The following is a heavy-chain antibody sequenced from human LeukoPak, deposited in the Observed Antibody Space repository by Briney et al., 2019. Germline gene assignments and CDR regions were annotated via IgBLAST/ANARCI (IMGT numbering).Heavy chain of an antibody. CDR2: INTNTGNP. CDR3: ARALAVGGSYYYYMDV. J-gene: IGHJ6*03. V-gene: IGHV7-4-1*02. CDR1: GYTFTSYA. Sequence: PGASVKVSCKASGYTFTSYAMNWVRQAPGQGLEWMGWINTNTGNPTYAQGFTGRFVFSLDTSVSTAYLQISSLKAEDTAVYYCARALAVGGSYYYYMDVWGKGTTVTVSS. D-gene: IGHD6-19*01.